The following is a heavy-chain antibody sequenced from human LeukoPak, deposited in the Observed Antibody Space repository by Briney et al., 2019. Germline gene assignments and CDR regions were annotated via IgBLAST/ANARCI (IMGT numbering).Heavy chain of an antibody. Sequence: PGGSLRLSCAASGFNFRSYGMHWVRQAPGKGLEWVAFIRYDGSGKYYADSVKGRFTISRDNSKNTVYLQMNGLRPEDTALYYCSTDPRLLIYWGHGTLVTVSS. D-gene: IGHD2-8*01. CDR2: IRYDGSGK. J-gene: IGHJ4*01. V-gene: IGHV3-30*02. CDR1: GFNFRSYG. CDR3: STDPRLLIY.